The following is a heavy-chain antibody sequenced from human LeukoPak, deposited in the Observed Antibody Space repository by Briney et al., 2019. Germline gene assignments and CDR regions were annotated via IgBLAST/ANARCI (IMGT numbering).Heavy chain of an antibody. CDR3: ATCAPYVAGDFDY. V-gene: IGHV4-38-2*01. D-gene: IGHD2-15*01. J-gene: IGHJ4*02. CDR2: IRHRGDS. Sequence: SETLSLTCAVSGTSINSHYFWNWIRQSPGKGLEWIASIRHRGDSYYNPSLKSRVTISLDTSRNQFSLSLTSVTAADTAVYYCATCAPYVAGDFDYWGQGSLVTVSS. CDR1: GTSINSHYF.